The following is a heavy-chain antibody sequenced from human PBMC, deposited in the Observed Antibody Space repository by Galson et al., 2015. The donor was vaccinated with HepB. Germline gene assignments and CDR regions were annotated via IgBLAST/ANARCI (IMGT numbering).Heavy chain of an antibody. J-gene: IGHJ5*02. V-gene: IGHV1-46*01. CDR3: ARDLWAAAGTGWFDP. CDR1: GYTFTSYY. D-gene: IGHD6-13*01. CDR2: INPSGGST. Sequence: SVKVSCKASGYTFTSYYMHWVRQAPGQGLEWMGIINPSGGSTSYAQKFQGRVTMTRDTSTSTVYMELSSLRSEDTAVHYCARDLWAAAGTGWFDPWGQGTLVTVSS.